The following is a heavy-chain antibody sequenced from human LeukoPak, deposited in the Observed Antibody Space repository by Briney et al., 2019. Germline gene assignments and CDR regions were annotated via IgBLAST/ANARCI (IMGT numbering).Heavy chain of an antibody. CDR1: GFTFSSYT. D-gene: IGHD3-22*01. V-gene: IGHV3-23*01. J-gene: IGHJ4*02. CDR2: VSGSGGNI. Sequence: GGSLRLSCAASGFTFSSYTMSWVRQAPGKGLEWVSGVSGSGGNIHYADSVKGRFTISRDNSKNTLYLQMNSLRAEDTAVYYCARAYYYDSSGSYYFDYWGQGTLVTVSS. CDR3: ARAYYYDSSGSYYFDY.